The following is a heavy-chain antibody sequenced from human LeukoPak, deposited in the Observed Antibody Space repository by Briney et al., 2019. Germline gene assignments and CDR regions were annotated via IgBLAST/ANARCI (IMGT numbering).Heavy chain of an antibody. J-gene: IGHJ4*02. CDR2: VYYSGST. Sequence: PSETLSLTCTVSGGSISSYYWSSIRQPPGKGLEWIGYVYYSGSTNYNPSLKSRVYISVDTSKNQFSLKVTSVSAADTAVYYCARADTHHIHSSSWHFDFWGQGTLVSVSS. CDR1: GGSISSYY. CDR3: ARADTHHIHSSSWHFDF. V-gene: IGHV4-59*01. D-gene: IGHD6-13*01.